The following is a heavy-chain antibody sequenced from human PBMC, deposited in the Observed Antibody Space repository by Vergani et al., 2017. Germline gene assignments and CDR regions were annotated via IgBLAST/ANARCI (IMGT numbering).Heavy chain of an antibody. CDR1: GGTFSSYA. Sequence: QVQLVQSGAEVKKPGSSVKVSCKASGGTFSSYAISWVRQAPGQGLEWMGGIIPMFGTAKYAQKLQSRVTITADESTRTAYMELSSLRSDDTAVYYCARGGLGGSGWYNYYYYVMDGWGQGTMVTVSS. CDR3: ARGGLGGSGWYNYYYYVMDG. D-gene: IGHD6-19*01. V-gene: IGHV1-69*12. CDR2: IIPMFGTA. J-gene: IGHJ6*02.